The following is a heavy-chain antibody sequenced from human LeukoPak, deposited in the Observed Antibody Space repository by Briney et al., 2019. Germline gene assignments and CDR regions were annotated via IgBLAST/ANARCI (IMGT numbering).Heavy chain of an antibody. CDR3: ARGRDSSGYYYSFTEYFQH. V-gene: IGHV4-34*01. Sequence: PSETLSLTCAVYGGSFSGYYWSWIRQPPGKGLEWIGEINHGGSTNYNPSLKSRVTISVDTSKNQFSLKLSSVTAADTAVYYCARGRDSSGYYYSFTEYFQHWGQGTLVTVSS. J-gene: IGHJ1*01. CDR2: INHGGST. CDR1: GGSFSGYY. D-gene: IGHD3-22*01.